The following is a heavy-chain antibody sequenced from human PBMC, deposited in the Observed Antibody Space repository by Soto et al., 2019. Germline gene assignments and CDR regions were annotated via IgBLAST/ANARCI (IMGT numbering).Heavy chain of an antibody. CDR1: GFIFSSYS. D-gene: IGHD3-22*01. CDR3: ARGLYYYDSSGYWGY. CDR2: ISSSSMTI. Sequence: GGSLRLSCAASGFIFSSYSMNWVRQAPGKGLEWLSYISSSSMTIYYTDSVKGRFTISRDNAKNSLYLQMDSLRAEDTAVYYCARGLYYYDSSGYWGYWGQGTLVTVSS. J-gene: IGHJ4*02. V-gene: IGHV3-48*01.